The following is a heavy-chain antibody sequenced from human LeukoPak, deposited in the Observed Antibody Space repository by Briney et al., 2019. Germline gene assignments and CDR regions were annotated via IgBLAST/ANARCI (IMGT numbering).Heavy chain of an antibody. CDR2: IYYSAST. Sequence: SQTLSLTCTVSGGSISSGDNYWSWIRQPPGKGLEWIWYIYYSASTYYNPSLKSRVTISVDTSKNQFSLRLSSVTAADTAVYYCARGVGAFDYWGQGTLVTVSS. CDR3: ARGVGAFDY. CDR1: GGSISSGDNY. V-gene: IGHV4-30-4*01. D-gene: IGHD1-26*01. J-gene: IGHJ4*02.